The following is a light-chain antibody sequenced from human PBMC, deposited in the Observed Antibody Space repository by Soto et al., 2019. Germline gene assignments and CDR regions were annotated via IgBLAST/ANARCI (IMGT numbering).Light chain of an antibody. V-gene: IGLV2-14*01. CDR1: SSDVGRYNY. CDR2: DVS. J-gene: IGLJ2*01. Sequence: QSALTQPASVSGSPGQSITISCTGTSSDVGRYNYVPWYQQYPGKAPKVMIFDVSNRPSGVSNRFSGSKSGNTASLTISGLQAEDEADYYCSSYTSSRTSVFGGGTKVTVL. CDR3: SSYTSSRTSV.